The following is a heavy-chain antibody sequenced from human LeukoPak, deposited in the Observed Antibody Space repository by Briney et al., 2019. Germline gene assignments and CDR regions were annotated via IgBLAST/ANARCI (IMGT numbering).Heavy chain of an antibody. D-gene: IGHD4-17*01. Sequence: ASVKVSCKAAGYTFTVDYIHWVRQAPGQGLELMGWINPNSGGTNYAQKFQGRVTMTRDTSISTAYMELSRLRSDDTAVYYCAREYGDYAYYFDYWGQGTLVTVSS. CDR2: INPNSGGT. V-gene: IGHV1-2*02. CDR3: AREYGDYAYYFDY. J-gene: IGHJ4*02. CDR1: GYTFTVDY.